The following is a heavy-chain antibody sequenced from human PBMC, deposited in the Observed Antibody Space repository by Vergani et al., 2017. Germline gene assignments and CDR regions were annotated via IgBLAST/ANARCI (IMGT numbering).Heavy chain of an antibody. Sequence: QVQLQESGPGLVKPSETLSLTCTVSGGSISSYYWSWIRQPPGKGLEWIGYIYYSGSTYYNPSLKSRVTISVDTSKNQFSLKLSSVTAADTAVYYCARQGRRAGFQHGGQGTLVTVSS. D-gene: IGHD1-26*01. CDR3: ARQGRRAGFQH. V-gene: IGHV4-59*08. CDR1: GGSISSYY. J-gene: IGHJ1*01. CDR2: IYYSGST.